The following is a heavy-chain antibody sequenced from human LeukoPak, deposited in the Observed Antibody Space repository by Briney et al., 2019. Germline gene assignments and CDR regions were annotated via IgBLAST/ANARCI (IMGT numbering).Heavy chain of an antibody. V-gene: IGHV1-18*01. Sequence: ASVKVSCTASGYTFTSYGISWVRQAPGQGLEWMGWISAYNGNTNYAQKLQGRVTMTTDTSTSTAYMELRSLRSDDTAVYYCAKSGYDLPYFDYWGQGTLVTVSS. CDR2: ISAYNGNT. CDR3: AKSGYDLPYFDY. D-gene: IGHD5-12*01. CDR1: GYTFTSYG. J-gene: IGHJ4*02.